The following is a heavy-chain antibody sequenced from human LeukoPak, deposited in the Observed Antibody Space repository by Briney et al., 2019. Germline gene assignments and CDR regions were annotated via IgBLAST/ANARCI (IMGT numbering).Heavy chain of an antibody. V-gene: IGHV4-59*01. CDR2: IYNSGST. J-gene: IGHJ4*02. CDR3: ARKDGDG. D-gene: IGHD5-24*01. CDR1: GVSISSYH. Sequence: SETLSLTCTVSGVSISSYHWTWIRQPPGEGLEWIGHIYNSGSTNYNPSLRGRVTISLDTSKNQVSLKLSSVTAADAAMYYCARKDGDGWGQGTLVTVSS.